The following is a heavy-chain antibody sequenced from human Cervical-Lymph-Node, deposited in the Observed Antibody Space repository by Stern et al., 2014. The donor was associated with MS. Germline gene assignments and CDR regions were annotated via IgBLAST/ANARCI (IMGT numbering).Heavy chain of an antibody. J-gene: IGHJ4*02. Sequence: VQLVESGGDLVKPGESLRLSCAASGFPLDTYTMHWVRQAPGRGLEWVSSISTESSYINYSDSVKGRFTISRDNAKNSLYLQMNSLRVDDTAMYYCARRGGGIAVAGSLAYWGQGTLVIVSS. D-gene: IGHD6-13*01. CDR2: ISTESSYI. CDR1: GFPLDTYT. V-gene: IGHV3-21*01. CDR3: ARRGGGIAVAGSLAY.